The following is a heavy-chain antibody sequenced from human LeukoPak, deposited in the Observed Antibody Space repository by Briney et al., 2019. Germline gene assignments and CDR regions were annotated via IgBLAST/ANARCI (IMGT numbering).Heavy chain of an antibody. CDR3: ARGDSSGWYGNAFDI. J-gene: IGHJ3*02. V-gene: IGHV4-34*01. CDR1: GGSFSGYQ. Sequence: PSETLSLTCAVYGGSFSGYQWSWIRQPPGKGLEWIGEINHSGSTNYNPSLKSRVTISVDTSKNQFSLKLSSVTAADTAMYYCARGDSSGWYGNAFDIWGQGIMVTVSS. D-gene: IGHD6-19*01. CDR2: INHSGST.